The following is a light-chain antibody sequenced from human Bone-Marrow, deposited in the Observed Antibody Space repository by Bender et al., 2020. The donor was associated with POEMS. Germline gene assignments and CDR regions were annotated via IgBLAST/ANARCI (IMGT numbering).Light chain of an antibody. Sequence: QSVLTQPPSASGTPGQSVTISCSGTSSNFGNNAANWYQHVPGTAPKLLIYSNNQRPSGVPDRFSASTSDTSASLAISGLRSDDEADYYCSSWDDSLNGWVFGGEAKLTVL. CDR2: SNN. CDR3: SSWDDSLNGWV. CDR1: SSNFGNNA. J-gene: IGLJ3*02. V-gene: IGLV1-44*01.